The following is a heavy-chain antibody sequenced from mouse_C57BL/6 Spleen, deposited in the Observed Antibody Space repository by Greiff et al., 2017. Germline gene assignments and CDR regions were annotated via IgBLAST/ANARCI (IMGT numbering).Heavy chain of an antibody. Sequence: EVQLQQSGPELVKPGASVKISCKASGYTFTDYYMNWVKQSHGQSLEWIGDINPNNGGTNYNQKFKGKATLTVDKSSSTAYMELRSLTSEDSAVYYCASHDYDVAYWGQGTLVTVSA. V-gene: IGHV1-26*01. CDR3: ASHDYDVAY. D-gene: IGHD2-4*01. CDR1: GYTFTDYY. CDR2: INPNNGGT. J-gene: IGHJ3*01.